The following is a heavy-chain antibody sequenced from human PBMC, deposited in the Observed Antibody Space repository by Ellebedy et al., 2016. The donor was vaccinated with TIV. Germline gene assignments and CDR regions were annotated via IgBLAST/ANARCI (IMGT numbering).Heavy chain of an antibody. CDR3: ARDLTQYASGAGLSDS. V-gene: IGHV3-30*14. CDR1: GFPFRNYA. Sequence: GESLKISCEASGFPFRNYAMHWVRQSPRKGLEWVAIVSFDIDKKFYTNSVKGRFPISRDNSKNTLYLDMNSLGVDDTAVYYCARDLTQYASGAGLSDSWGQGTLVTVSS. J-gene: IGHJ4*02. CDR2: VSFDIDKK. D-gene: IGHD2-2*01.